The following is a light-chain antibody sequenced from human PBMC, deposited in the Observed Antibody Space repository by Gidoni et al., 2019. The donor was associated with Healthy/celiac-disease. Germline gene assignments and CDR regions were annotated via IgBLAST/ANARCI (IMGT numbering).Light chain of an antibody. CDR1: QSVSSSY. V-gene: IGKV3-20*01. Sequence: ESVLTQSPGTLSLSPGERATLSCRASQSVSSSYLAWYQQKPGQAHRLLIYGASSRATGIPDRFSGSGSGTAFTLTISRLEPEDFAVYYCPQYGSSLFTFGPGTKVDIK. J-gene: IGKJ3*01. CDR3: PQYGSSLFT. CDR2: GAS.